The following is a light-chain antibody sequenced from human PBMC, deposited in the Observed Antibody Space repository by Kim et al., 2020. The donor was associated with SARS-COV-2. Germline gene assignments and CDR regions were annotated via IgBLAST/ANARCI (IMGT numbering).Light chain of an antibody. CDR3: QQNSAYPLT. J-gene: IGKJ4*01. Sequence: DIQMTQSPSSLSASVGDRVTITCRASQNVNNHLVWLQQKPGEAPKSLIYAASSLQSGVPTRFSGSGSGTDFTLTISSLLPEDFATYYCQQNSAYPLTFGGGTKVE. CDR1: QNVNNH. V-gene: IGKV1-16*01. CDR2: AAS.